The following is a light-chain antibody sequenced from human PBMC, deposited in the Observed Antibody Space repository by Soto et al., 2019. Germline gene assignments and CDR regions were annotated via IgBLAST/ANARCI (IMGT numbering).Light chain of an antibody. CDR1: QSVSRY. CDR3: QQYNNWLRT. Sequence: DIVLTQSRGTLSLSPGERATLSCRASQSVSRYLAWYQQKPGQAPRLVIYDASYRATGIPARFSVSGSGTEFTLTISRLQSEDFAVYYCQQYNNWLRTFGQGTKVDIK. CDR2: DAS. V-gene: IGKV3D-15*01. J-gene: IGKJ1*01.